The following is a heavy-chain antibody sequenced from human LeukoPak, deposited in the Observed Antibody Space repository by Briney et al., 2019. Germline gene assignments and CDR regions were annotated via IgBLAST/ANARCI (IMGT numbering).Heavy chain of an antibody. V-gene: IGHV3-23*01. CDR2: ISGSGGRT. Sequence: PGGSLRLSCAASGFTFSYYAMTWVRQAPGKGLEWVSGISGSGGRTYYADSVKGRFTISRDNAKNTLYLQMNSLRADDTAIYYCARGHSRDYYYAVDVWGQGTTVTVSS. CDR1: GFTFSYYA. J-gene: IGHJ6*02. CDR3: ARGHSRDYYYAVDV. D-gene: IGHD3-22*01.